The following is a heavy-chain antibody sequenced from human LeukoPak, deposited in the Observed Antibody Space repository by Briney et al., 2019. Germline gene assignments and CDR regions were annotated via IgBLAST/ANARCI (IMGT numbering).Heavy chain of an antibody. D-gene: IGHD6-19*01. CDR2: IKEDGSEK. J-gene: IGHJ4*02. Sequence: GGSLRLSCAASGFIFSSYWMSWVRQAPGKGLEWAANIKEDGSEKYYVDSVKGRFSISRDNAKNSLYLLMNSLRAEDTAVYYCARASGWYYYWGQGTLVTVSS. CDR1: GFIFSSYW. CDR3: ARASGWYYY. V-gene: IGHV3-7*01.